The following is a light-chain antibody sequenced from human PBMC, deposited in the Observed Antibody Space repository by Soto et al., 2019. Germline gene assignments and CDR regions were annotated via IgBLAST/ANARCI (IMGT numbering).Light chain of an antibody. CDR3: SSYAGSNNLV. V-gene: IGLV2-8*01. J-gene: IGLJ2*01. CDR1: SSDVGGYDY. Sequence: QSALTQLPSASGSPGQSVTISCTGTSSDVGGYDYVSWYQQRPGKAPKLMIYEVNQRPSGVPDRFSGSKSGNTASLTVSGLQAEDEADYYCSSYAGSNNLVFGGGTKVTVL. CDR2: EVN.